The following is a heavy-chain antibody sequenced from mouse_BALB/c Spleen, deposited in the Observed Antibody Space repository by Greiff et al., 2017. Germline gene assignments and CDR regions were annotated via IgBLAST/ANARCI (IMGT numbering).Heavy chain of an antibody. D-gene: IGHD1-1*02. CDR2: IYPGNSDT. CDR1: GYSFTSYW. J-gene: IGHJ4*01. V-gene: IGHV1-5*01. Sequence: EVQLQQSGTVLARPGASVKMSCKASGYSFTSYWMHWVKQRPGQGLEWIGAIYPGNSDTSYNQKFKGKAKLTAVTSASTAYMELSSLTNEDSAVYYCTRDGRGDYYYATDYWGQGTSVTVSS. CDR3: TRDGRGDYYYATDY.